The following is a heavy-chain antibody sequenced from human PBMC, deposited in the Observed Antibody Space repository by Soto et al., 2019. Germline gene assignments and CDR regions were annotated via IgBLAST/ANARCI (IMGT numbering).Heavy chain of an antibody. D-gene: IGHD6-13*01. J-gene: IGHJ5*02. CDR1: GYTFTSYG. Sequence: ASVKVSCKASGYTFTSYGISWVRQAPGQGLEWMGWISAYDGNTNYAQKLQGRVTMTTDTSTSTAYMELRSLRSDDTAVYYCARDAAAGKDNWFDPSGQATLVTVSS. CDR3: ARDAAAGKDNWFDP. V-gene: IGHV1-18*01. CDR2: ISAYDGNT.